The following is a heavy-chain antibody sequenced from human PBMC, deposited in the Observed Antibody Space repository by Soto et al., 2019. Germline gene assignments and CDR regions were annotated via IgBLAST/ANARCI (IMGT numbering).Heavy chain of an antibody. Sequence: QITLKESGPTLVKPTQTLTLTCTFSGFSLSTSGVGVGWIRQPPGKALEWLAVIYWDDDKRYSPSLKSRLTITKDISKNPVVPTISNMDPVDTAAYYCAHRQTGEFDYWGQGALVTVSS. CDR1: GFSLSTSGVG. J-gene: IGHJ4*02. V-gene: IGHV2-5*02. CDR2: IYWDDDK. D-gene: IGHD7-27*01. CDR3: AHRQTGEFDY.